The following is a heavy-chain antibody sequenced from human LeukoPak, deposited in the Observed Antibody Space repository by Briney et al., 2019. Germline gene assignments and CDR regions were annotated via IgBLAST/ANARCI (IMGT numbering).Heavy chain of an antibody. V-gene: IGHV3-43*02. J-gene: IGHJ4*02. Sequence: GGSLRLSCVASGLPIGDFPMHWVRQAPGKGLEWVSLISGDGVSTFYADSVKGRFSISRDNSKNSLSLEMNSLRTEDTAMYYCARESGKFDYWGQGTLVAVSS. CDR3: ARESGKFDY. CDR2: ISGDGVST. CDR1: GLPIGDFP.